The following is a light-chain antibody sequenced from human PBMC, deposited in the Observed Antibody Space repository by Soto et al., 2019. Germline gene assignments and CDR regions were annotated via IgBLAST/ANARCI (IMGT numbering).Light chain of an antibody. CDR1: QSVSGN. Sequence: EIVLIQSPATLSLSPGERATLSCRASQSVSGNLAWYQQKPGQAPRLLIYGVSARATGIPARFSGSGFGTEFTLTISSLQSEDFALYYCQQYNFWPETFGQGTKVDIK. CDR2: GVS. V-gene: IGKV3-15*01. CDR3: QQYNFWPET. J-gene: IGKJ1*01.